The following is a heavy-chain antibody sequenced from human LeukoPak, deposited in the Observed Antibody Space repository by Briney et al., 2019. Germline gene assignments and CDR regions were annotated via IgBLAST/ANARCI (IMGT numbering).Heavy chain of an antibody. J-gene: IGHJ4*02. D-gene: IGHD2-2*01. CDR2: ISGSGGST. Sequence: GGSLRLSCAASGFAFSSYAMSWVRQAPGKGLEWVSAISGSGGSTYYADSVKGRSTISRDNSKNTVSLQMHSLTAEDTAVYYCARPQRYHLRSPVASAFAYWGQPSLVTVSS. V-gene: IGHV3-23*01. CDR1: GFAFSSYA. CDR3: ARPQRYHLRSPVASAFAY.